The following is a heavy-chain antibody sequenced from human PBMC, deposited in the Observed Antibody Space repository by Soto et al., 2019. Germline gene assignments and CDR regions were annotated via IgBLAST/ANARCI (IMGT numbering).Heavy chain of an antibody. CDR3: ARDWGLTYYCDSSGYGDAFDI. Sequence: QVQLQESGPGLVKPSETLSLTCTVSGGSISSYYWSWIRQPAGKGLEWIGRIYTSGSTNYNPSLKSRVTMSVDTSKNQFSLKLSSVTAADTAVYYCARDWGLTYYCDSSGYGDAFDIWGQGTMVTVSS. J-gene: IGHJ3*02. V-gene: IGHV4-4*07. CDR1: GGSISSYY. CDR2: IYTSGST. D-gene: IGHD3-22*01.